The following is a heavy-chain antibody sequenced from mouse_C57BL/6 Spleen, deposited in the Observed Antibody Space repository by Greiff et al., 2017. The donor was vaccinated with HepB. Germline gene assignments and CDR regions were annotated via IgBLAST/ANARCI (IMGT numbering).Heavy chain of an antibody. V-gene: IGHV1-52*01. CDR2: IDPSDSET. J-gene: IGHJ2*01. CDR3: ARGRYYGSSYYFDY. D-gene: IGHD1-1*01. CDR1: GYTFTSYW. Sequence: QVQLQQPGAELVRPGSSVKLSCKASGYTFTSYWMHWVKQRPIQGLEWIGNIDPSDSETHYNQKFKDKATLTVDKSSSTAYMQLSSLTSEDSAVYYCARGRYYGSSYYFDYWGQGTTLTVSS.